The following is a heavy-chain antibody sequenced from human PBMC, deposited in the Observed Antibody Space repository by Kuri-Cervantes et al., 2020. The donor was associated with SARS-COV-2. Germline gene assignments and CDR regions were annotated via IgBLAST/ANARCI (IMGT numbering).Heavy chain of an antibody. J-gene: IGHJ3*02. D-gene: IGHD3-22*01. CDR1: GYTFTSYG. V-gene: IGHV1-18*04. Sequence: ASVKVSCKASGYTFTSYGISWGRQAPVQGLEWMGWISAYNGNTNYAQKLQGRVTMATDTSTSTAYMELRSLRSDDTAVYYCARDPPTYYYDSSGYVSAFDIWGQGTMVTVSS. CDR3: ARDPPTYYYDSSGYVSAFDI. CDR2: ISAYNGNT.